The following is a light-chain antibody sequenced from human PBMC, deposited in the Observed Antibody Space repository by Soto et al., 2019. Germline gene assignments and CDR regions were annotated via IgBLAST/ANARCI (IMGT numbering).Light chain of an antibody. CDR2: TAS. CDR1: QTISSY. V-gene: IGKV1-39*01. Sequence: DIQMTQSPASLSASVGDRVTITCRASQTISSYLNWYQQKAGAAPKLLIYTASTLQSGVPSRFSGSGVGTDDTLTISSLQPADFAVYYCQQTFRTPHTFGQGNKLDI. CDR3: QQTFRTPHT. J-gene: IGKJ2*01.